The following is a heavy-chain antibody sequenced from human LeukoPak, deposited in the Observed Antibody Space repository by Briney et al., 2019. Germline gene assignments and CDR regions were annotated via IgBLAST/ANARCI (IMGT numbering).Heavy chain of an antibody. CDR3: AREESGGSGIPFDY. V-gene: IGHV4-34*01. J-gene: IGHJ4*02. CDR2: INHSGST. D-gene: IGHD3-10*01. Sequence: PSETLSLTCAVYGGSFSGYYWSWIRQPPGKGLEWIGEINHSGSTNYNPSLKSRVTISVDTSKNQFSLKLSSVTAADTAVYYCAREESGGSGIPFDYWGRGTLVTVSS. CDR1: GGSFSGYY.